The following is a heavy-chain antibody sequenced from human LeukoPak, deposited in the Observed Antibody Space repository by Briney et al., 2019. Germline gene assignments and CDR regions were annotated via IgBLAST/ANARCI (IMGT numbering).Heavy chain of an antibody. D-gene: IGHD3-3*01. CDR2: IKEDGSER. V-gene: IGHV3-7*03. Sequence: GGSLRLSCEGSAFIFSGHWMNWVRQTPGKGLEWVASIKEDGSERQYVDSVKGRFSISRDNTKGSLFLQLNSLRAEDTAVYYCARSRRYDFWSGYYFFESPIYYYYGMDVWGQGTTVTVSS. CDR1: AFIFSGHW. J-gene: IGHJ6*02. CDR3: ARSRRYDFWSGYYFFESPIYYYYGMDV.